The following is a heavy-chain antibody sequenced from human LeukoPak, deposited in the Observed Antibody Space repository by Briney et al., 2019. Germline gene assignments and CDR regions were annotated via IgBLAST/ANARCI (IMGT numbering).Heavy chain of an antibody. D-gene: IGHD1-1*01. V-gene: IGHV3-48*03. J-gene: IGHJ4*02. CDR3: ARVWNDGTVDY. Sequence: GGSLRLSCVASGFSFKTYEMNWVRQAPGKGLEWISYISVGGSDEDYADSVKGRFSISRDNAKNSLYLQMNSLRAEDTAVYYCARVWNDGTVDYWGQGTLVTVSS. CDR2: ISVGGSDE. CDR1: GFSFKTYE.